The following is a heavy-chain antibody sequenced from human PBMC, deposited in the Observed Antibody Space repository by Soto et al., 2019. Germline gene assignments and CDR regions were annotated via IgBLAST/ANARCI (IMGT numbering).Heavy chain of an antibody. D-gene: IGHD3-3*01. V-gene: IGHV1-18*04. Sequence: VASVKVSCKASGYTFTSYGISWVRQAPGQGLEWMGWISAYNGNTNYAQKLQGRVTMTTDTSTSTAYMELRSLRSDDTAVYYCARGSGDFWSGYQFDYWGQGTLVTVSS. CDR3: ARGSGDFWSGYQFDY. CDR1: GYTFTSYG. J-gene: IGHJ4*02. CDR2: ISAYNGNT.